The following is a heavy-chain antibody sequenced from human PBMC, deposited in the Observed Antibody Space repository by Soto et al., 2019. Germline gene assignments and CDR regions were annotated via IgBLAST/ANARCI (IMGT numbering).Heavy chain of an antibody. J-gene: IGHJ4*02. CDR2: VNPILSMS. CDR3: ATSYGSGYRAFDY. D-gene: IGHD3-10*01. Sequence: QVQLVQSGAELKKPGSSVKVSCKASGDTFSFYFNWVRQAPGLGLEWMGRVNPILSMSNYAQKFQGRVTMTADKSTSTAYMELRSLRSEDTAFYYCATSYGSGYRAFDYWGQGALVTVSS. CDR1: GDTFSFY. V-gene: IGHV1-69*02.